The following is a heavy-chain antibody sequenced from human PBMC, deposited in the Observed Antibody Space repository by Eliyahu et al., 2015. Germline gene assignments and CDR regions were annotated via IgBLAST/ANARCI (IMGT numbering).Heavy chain of an antibody. D-gene: IGHD1-26*01. CDR1: GYNFTNYW. CDR2: IYPGDSDT. CDR3: ARQAGHGAVGAGFDP. J-gene: IGHJ5*02. V-gene: IGHV5-51*01. Sequence: VKKPGESLKISCKGSGYNFTNYWIGWVRQMPGKGLEWMGIIYPGDSDTTYSPSFQGQVTISADKSISTAYLQWTSLKASDTAMYYCARQAGHGAVGAGFDPWGQGTLVTVSS.